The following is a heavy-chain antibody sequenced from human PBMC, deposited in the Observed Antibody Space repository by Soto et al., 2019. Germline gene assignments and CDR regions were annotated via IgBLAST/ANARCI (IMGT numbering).Heavy chain of an antibody. CDR1: GFTLSGYA. D-gene: IGHD3-10*01. CDR3: ARRGRSEFYLQGV. J-gene: IGHJ6*03. V-gene: IGHV3-64*01. Sequence: EVQLAESGGGLAQPGGSLRLSCAASGFTLSGYAMDWVRQAPGKGLEYVSGISSNGVGTYYANSVQGKFTISRDNFKNPVYLQIGSLRPEGMAVYYCARRGRSEFYLQGVRGKGT. CDR2: ISSNGVGT.